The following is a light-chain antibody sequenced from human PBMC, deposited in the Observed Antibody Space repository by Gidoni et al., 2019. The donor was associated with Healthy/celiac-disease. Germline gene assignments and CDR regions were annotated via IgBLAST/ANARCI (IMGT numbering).Light chain of an antibody. J-gene: IGKJ1*01. CDR2: AAS. Sequence: DIQMTPQPSSLSASVGDRVTITCRASQSSSSYLNWYQQKPGKAPKLLIYAASSLKSGVPSRFSGSGSGTDFTLTISSLQPEDFAVYYCQQCCSTPAWTFGRGTKVEIK. CDR3: QQCCSTPAWT. CDR1: QSSSSY. V-gene: IGKV1-39*01.